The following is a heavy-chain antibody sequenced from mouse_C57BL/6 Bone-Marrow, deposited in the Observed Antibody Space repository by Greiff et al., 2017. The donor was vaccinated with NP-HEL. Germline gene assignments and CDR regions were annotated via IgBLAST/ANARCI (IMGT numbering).Heavy chain of an antibody. D-gene: IGHD1-1*01. J-gene: IGHJ2*01. CDR2: IWRGGST. Sequence: QVQLKESGPGLVQPSQRLSITCTVSGFSLTSYGVHWVRQSPGKGLEWLGVIWRGGSTDYNAAFMSRLSITKDNSKSQVFFKMNSLQADDTAIYYCAKMYYGSSYDYFDYWGQGTTLTVSS. CDR1: GFSLTSYG. CDR3: AKMYYGSSYDYFDY. V-gene: IGHV2-5*01.